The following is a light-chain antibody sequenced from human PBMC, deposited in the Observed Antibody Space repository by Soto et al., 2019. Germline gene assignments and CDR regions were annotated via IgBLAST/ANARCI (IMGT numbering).Light chain of an antibody. J-gene: IGLJ3*02. CDR2: KDT. Sequence: SYELTQPSSVSVSPGQTARITCSGDVLAKKYARWFQQKPGQAPVLVIYKDTERPSGIPERFSGSSSGTTVTLTISGAQAEDEADYYCYSAADNNVVFGGGTKVTVL. V-gene: IGLV3-27*01. CDR3: YSAADNNVV. CDR1: VLAKKY.